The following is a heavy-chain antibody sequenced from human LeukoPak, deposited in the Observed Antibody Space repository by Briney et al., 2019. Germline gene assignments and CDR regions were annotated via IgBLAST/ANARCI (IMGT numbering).Heavy chain of an antibody. V-gene: IGHV3-21*01. J-gene: IGHJ6*03. CDR3: AKDLPDAEVVYYMDA. CDR2: ISSSSSYI. Sequence: GGSLRLSCAASGFTFSSYSMNWVRQAPGKGLEWVSSISSSSSYIYYADSVKGRFTISRDNSKNTLSLQMNSLRTEDTAVYYCAKDLPDAEVVYYMDAWGKGTTVTVSS. CDR1: GFTFSSYS.